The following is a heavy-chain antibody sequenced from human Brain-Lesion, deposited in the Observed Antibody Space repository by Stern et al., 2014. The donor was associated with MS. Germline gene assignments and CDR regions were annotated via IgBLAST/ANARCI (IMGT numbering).Heavy chain of an antibody. CDR2: SDHSGST. V-gene: IGHV4-4*02. CDR1: GGSISSSNW. CDR3: ARFPASRPHVFDS. D-gene: IGHD6-13*01. J-gene: IGHJ4*02. Sequence: VQLVESGPGLVKPSGTLSLTCAVSGGSISSSNWWSWVRQSPGKGLEWIGESDHSGSTIYNPSLKSRVTVSVDKSKTLFSVTLRSVTAADTAVYFCARFPASRPHVFDSWGQGTLVTVSS.